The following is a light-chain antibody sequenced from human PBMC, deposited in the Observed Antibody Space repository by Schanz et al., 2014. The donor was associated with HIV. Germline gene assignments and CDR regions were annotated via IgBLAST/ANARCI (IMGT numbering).Light chain of an antibody. J-gene: IGLJ2*01. Sequence: QSVLTQPPSASATPGQRVTISCSGSSSNIGGNYVFWYQQVPGTAPKLLIYETNQRPSEVPDRFSGSMSGTSASLAITGLQAEDEAAYFCQSYDRGLNAVVFGGGTQLTVL. V-gene: IGLV1-47*01. CDR2: ETN. CDR3: QSYDRGLNAVV. CDR1: SSNIGGNY.